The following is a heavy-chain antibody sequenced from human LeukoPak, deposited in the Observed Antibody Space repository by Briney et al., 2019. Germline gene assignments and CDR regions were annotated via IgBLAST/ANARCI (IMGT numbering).Heavy chain of an antibody. CDR1: GGSISSGSYY. V-gene: IGHV4-61*02. J-gene: IGHJ3*02. CDR3: ARDRPYPWSLTI. CDR2: IHTSGST. D-gene: IGHD3-9*01. Sequence: SETLSLTCTVSGGSISSGSYYWSWIRQPAGKGLEWFGRIHTSGSTNYNPTLETRVTISVDTPKHQFSLKLCSVTAADTAVYFCARDRPYPWSLTIWGQGTMVTVSS.